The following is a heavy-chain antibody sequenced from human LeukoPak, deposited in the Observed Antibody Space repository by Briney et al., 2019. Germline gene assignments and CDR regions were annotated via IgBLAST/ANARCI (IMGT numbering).Heavy chain of an antibody. V-gene: IGHV1-2*02. D-gene: IGHD2-21*01. CDR1: GYTFTGYY. J-gene: IGHJ4*02. CDR2: INPNSGGT. CDR3: AREWRDCGGDCYNFDY. Sequence: GASVKVSCKASGYTFTGYYMHWVRQAPGQGLEWMGWINPNSGGTNYAQKFQGRVTMTRDTPISTAYMELSRLRSDDTAVYYCAREWRDCGGDCYNFDYWGQGTLVTVSS.